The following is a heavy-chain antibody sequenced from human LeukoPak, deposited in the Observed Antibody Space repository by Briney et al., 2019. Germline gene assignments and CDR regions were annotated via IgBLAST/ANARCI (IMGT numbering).Heavy chain of an antibody. V-gene: IGHV3-66*01. Sequence: GGSLRLSCAASGFIVSGNFMSWVRQAPGKGPEWVSVTYSGGSTYSADSVKGRFTISRDNSKNALYLQMNSLRAEDTAVYYCATTFGGTYTAFDYWGQGTLVTVSS. D-gene: IGHD1-26*01. CDR1: GFIVSGNF. J-gene: IGHJ4*02. CDR2: TYSGGST. CDR3: ATTFGGTYTAFDY.